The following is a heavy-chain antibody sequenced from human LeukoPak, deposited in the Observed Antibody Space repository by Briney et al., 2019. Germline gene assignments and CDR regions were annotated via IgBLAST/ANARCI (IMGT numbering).Heavy chain of an antibody. Sequence: ASVKVSCTASGYTFTSYGISWVRQAPGQGLEWMGWISAYNGNTNYAQKLQGRVTMTTDTSTSTAYMELRSLRSDDTAVYYCARDHGGYETEYYFDYWGQGTLVTVSS. CDR3: ARDHGGYETEYYFDY. CDR1: GYTFTSYG. J-gene: IGHJ4*02. CDR2: ISAYNGNT. D-gene: IGHD5-12*01. V-gene: IGHV1-18*01.